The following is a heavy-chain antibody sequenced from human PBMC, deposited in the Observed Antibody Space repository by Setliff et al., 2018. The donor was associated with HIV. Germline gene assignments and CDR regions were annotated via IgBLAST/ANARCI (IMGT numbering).Heavy chain of an antibody. CDR1: GFTFSSYT. D-gene: IGHD6-19*01. V-gene: IGHV3-23*01. CDR2: IYDSGDRT. J-gene: IGHJ3*02. CDR3: ARYALAVPGYHNAFDI. Sequence: GGSLRLSCAASGFTFSSYTMSWVRQAPGKGLEWVSGIYDSGDRTYYADSVKGRFTISRGNSKNTVYLQMNSLRAEDTAVYYCARYALAVPGYHNAFDIWGQGTMVTV.